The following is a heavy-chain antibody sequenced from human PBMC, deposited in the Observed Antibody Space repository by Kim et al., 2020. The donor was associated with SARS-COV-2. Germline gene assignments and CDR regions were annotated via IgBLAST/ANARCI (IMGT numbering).Heavy chain of an antibody. Sequence: SETLSLTCAVYGGSFSGYYWSWIRQPPGKGLEWIGEINHSGSTNYNPSLKSRVTISVDTSKNQFSLKLSSVTAADTAVYYCARVRASSPRNVFDYWGQGTLDTVSS. CDR1: GGSFSGYY. D-gene: IGHD6-6*01. J-gene: IGHJ4*02. CDR2: INHSGST. CDR3: ARVRASSPRNVFDY. V-gene: IGHV4-34*01.